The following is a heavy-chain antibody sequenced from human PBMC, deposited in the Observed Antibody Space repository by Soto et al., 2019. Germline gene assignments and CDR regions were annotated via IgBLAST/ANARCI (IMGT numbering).Heavy chain of an antibody. V-gene: IGHV1-24*01. CDR1: GYTLTELS. J-gene: IGHJ6*02. Sequence: ASVKVSCKVSGYTLTELSMHWVRQAPGKGQKWMGGFDPEDGETIYAQKFQGRVTMTEDTSTDTAYMELSSLRSEDTAVYYCATKSVIVFVPGTMLNYYGMDVWGQRITVTGS. D-gene: IGHD2-2*01. CDR2: FDPEDGET. CDR3: ATKSVIVFVPGTMLNYYGMDV.